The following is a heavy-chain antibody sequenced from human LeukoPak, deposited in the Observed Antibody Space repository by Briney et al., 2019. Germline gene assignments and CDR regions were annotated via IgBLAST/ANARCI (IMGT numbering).Heavy chain of an antibody. D-gene: IGHD1-14*01. CDR2: INPSAGSA. J-gene: IGHJ4*02. V-gene: IGHV1-46*01. CDR1: GYTFTIYY. Sequence: ASVTVSCKASGYTFTIYYMHWVRQAPGHGLEWMGIINPSAGSATYAQKFQGRVTMTRDTSTTTVYMELSSLRSEDTAVYYCAGGRYSDFDYWGQGTLVTVSS. CDR3: AGGRYSDFDY.